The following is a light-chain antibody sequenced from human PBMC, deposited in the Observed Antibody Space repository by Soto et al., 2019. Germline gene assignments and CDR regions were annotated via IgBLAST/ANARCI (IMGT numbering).Light chain of an antibody. Sequence: DIKLTQSPSFLSASVGDRVTITCRASQGITSYLAWYQQKPGKAPKLLIYAASTLQSGVPSRFSGSGSGTEFTLTISSLQPEDFATYFCQYVNTYPITFGPGTKVDIK. CDR1: QGITSY. CDR3: QYVNTYPIT. J-gene: IGKJ3*01. V-gene: IGKV1-9*01. CDR2: AAS.